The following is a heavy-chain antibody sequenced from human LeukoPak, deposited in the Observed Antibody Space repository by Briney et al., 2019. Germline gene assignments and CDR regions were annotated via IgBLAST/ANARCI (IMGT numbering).Heavy chain of an antibody. CDR2: TDTSGSIV. J-gene: IGHJ4*02. D-gene: IGHD1-26*01. CDR1: GFTFSSYS. Sequence: GGSLRLSCAASGFTFSSYSIHWLRQAPGKGLEWVSYTDTSGSIVYYADSVKGRFSISRDNSKNTLYLQMNSLRAEDTAVYYCAKQGSGSSYSLFDYWGQGTLVTVSS. CDR3: AKQGSGSSYSLFDY. V-gene: IGHV3-48*01.